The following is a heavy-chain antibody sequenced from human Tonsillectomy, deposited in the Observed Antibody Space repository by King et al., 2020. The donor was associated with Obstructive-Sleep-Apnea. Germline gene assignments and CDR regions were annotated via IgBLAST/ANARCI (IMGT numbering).Heavy chain of an antibody. V-gene: IGHV4-34*01. J-gene: IGHJ5*02. D-gene: IGHD6-13*01. Sequence: VQLQQWGAGLLKPSETLSLTCAVYGGSFSDYYWSWIRQPPGKGLEWIGEINHSESTNYNPSLKSRVTISVDMSKNQFSLKLTSVTAADSAVYYCARGSGAADVNWFDPWGQGALVTVSS. CDR2: INHSEST. CDR1: GGSFSDYY. CDR3: ARGSGAADVNWFDP.